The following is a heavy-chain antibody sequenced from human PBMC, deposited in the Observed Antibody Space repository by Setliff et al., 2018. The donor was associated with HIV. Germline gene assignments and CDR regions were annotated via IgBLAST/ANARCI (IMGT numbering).Heavy chain of an antibody. CDR3: ARGQYHEGSGQYYFDY. J-gene: IGHJ4*02. CDR1: GGSISSYY. Sequence: SETLSLTCTVSGGSISSYYWSWIRQPPGKGLEWIGTIYYSGSTYYNPSLKSRLTISVDTSKNQFSLKLSSVTAADTAVYYCARGQYHEGSGQYYFDYWGQGTLVTVSS. CDR2: IYYSGST. V-gene: IGHV4-59*01. D-gene: IGHD3-22*01.